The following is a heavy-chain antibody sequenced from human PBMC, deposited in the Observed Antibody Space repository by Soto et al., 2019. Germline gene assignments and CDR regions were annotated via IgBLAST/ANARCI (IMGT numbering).Heavy chain of an antibody. CDR2: INAGNGNT. CDR3: AKGLSGSGAYQWFDP. Sequence: ASVKVSCKASGYTFTSYAMHWVRQAPGQRLEWMGWINAGNGNTKYSQKFQGRVTITRDTSASTAYMELSSLRSEDTAVYYCAKGLSGSGAYQWFDPWGQGTLVTVSS. J-gene: IGHJ5*02. V-gene: IGHV1-3*01. D-gene: IGHD3-10*01. CDR1: GYTFTSYA.